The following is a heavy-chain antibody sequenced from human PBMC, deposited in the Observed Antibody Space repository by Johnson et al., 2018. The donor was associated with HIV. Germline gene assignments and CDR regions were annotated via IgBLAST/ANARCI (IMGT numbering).Heavy chain of an antibody. CDR2: IGTAGNT. D-gene: IGHD3-22*01. V-gene: IGHV3-13*01. J-gene: IGHJ3*02. CDR1: GFTFSSYD. CDR3: ARVSSGGAFDI. Sequence: VQLVESGGGVVQPGRSLRLSCAASGFTFSSYDMHWVRQATGTGLAWVSAIGTAGNTYYPGSVKGRFTISRENAKNSLYLQMNSRRAGDTAVYYCARVSSGGAFDIWGQGTMVTVSS.